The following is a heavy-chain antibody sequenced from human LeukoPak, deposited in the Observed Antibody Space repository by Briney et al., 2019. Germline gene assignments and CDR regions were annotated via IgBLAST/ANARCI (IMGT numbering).Heavy chain of an antibody. J-gene: IGHJ4*02. CDR1: GFTFSNYW. D-gene: IGHD6-19*01. Sequence: GGSLRPSCAASGFTFSNYWMSWVRQAPGKGLEWVANIKEDGSEKYYVDAVKGPFTISRDNAKKSLFLQMNSLRAEDTAVYYCARVQYYSSSDWGQGTLVTVSS. V-gene: IGHV3-7*03. CDR2: IKEDGSEK. CDR3: ARVQYYSSSD.